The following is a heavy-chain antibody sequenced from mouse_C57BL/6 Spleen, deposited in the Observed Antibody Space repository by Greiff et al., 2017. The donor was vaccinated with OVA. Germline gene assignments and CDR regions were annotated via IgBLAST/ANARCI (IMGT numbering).Heavy chain of an antibody. CDR1: GYTFTDYY. D-gene: IGHD3-2*02. J-gene: IGHJ2*01. CDR3: ARSDVSEAYFDY. Sequence: VQLQQSGPELVKPGASVKISCKASGYTFTDYYMNWVKQSHGKSLEWIGDINPNNGGTSYNQKFKGKATLTVDKSSSTAYMELRSLTSEDSAVYYCARSDVSEAYFDYWGQGTTLTVSS. V-gene: IGHV1-26*01. CDR2: INPNNGGT.